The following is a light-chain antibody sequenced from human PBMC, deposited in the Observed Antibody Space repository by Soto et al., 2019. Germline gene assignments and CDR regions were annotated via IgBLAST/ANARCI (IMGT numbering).Light chain of an antibody. CDR2: GAS. J-gene: IGKJ1*01. CDR1: QSVSSSY. CDR3: QQYGSSPWT. Sequence: EIVLTQSPGNLSLSPGERATLSCRASQSVSSSYLAWYQQKPGQAPRPLIYGASSRAIGIPDRFSGSGSGTDSTLTISRLEPEDGAVYYCQQYGSSPWTIGQGTKVEIK. V-gene: IGKV3-20*01.